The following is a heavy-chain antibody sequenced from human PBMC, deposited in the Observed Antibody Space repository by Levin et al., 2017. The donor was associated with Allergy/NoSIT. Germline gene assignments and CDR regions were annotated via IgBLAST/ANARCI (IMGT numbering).Heavy chain of an antibody. J-gene: IGHJ4*02. CDR1: GFTFDDYT. V-gene: IGHV3-43*01. Sequence: LAGGSLRLSCAASGFTFDDYTMHWVRQAPGKGLEWVSLISWDGGSTYYADSVKGRFTISRDNSKNSLYLQMNSLRTEDTALYYCAKDQHYGSGIGTFDYWGQGTLVTVSS. CDR2: ISWDGGST. D-gene: IGHD3-10*01. CDR3: AKDQHYGSGIGTFDY.